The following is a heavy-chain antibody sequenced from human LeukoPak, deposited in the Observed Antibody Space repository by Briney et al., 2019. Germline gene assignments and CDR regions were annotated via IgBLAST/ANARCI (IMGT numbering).Heavy chain of an antibody. CDR1: GGSFSGYY. V-gene: IGHV4-34*01. CDR3: AGPYYYDSSGLVYPSHDAFDI. D-gene: IGHD3-22*01. CDR2: INHSGST. J-gene: IGHJ3*02. Sequence: SETLSLTCAVYGGSFSGYYWSWIRQPPGKGLEWIGEINHSGSTNYNPSLKSRVTISVDTSKHQFSLKLSSVTAADTAVYYCAGPYYYDSSGLVYPSHDAFDIWGQGTMVTVSS.